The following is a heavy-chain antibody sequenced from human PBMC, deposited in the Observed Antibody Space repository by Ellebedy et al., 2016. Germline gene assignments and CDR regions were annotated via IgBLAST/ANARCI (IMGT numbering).Heavy chain of an antibody. CDR2: IYYSGST. J-gene: IGHJ4*02. Sequence: SETLSLTCTVSGGSLTSSSYYWGGIRQPPGTGLEWMGSIYYSGSTYYNAALTSRVTISVDTSKNQFSLKLSSVTAADTAVYDCARDGGTDTALVDFDYWGQGTLVTVSS. CDR1: GGSLTSSSYY. CDR3: ARDGGTDTALVDFDY. V-gene: IGHV4-39*07. D-gene: IGHD5-18*01.